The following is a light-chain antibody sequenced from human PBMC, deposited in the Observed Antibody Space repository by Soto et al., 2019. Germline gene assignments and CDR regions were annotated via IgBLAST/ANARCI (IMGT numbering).Light chain of an antibody. CDR2: DAS. J-gene: IGKJ5*01. CDR3: QQYDDWPIT. CDR1: QSLSTN. Sequence: EIVLTQSPATLSLSPGERATLSCRASQSLSTNLAWYQQRPGQAPRLLIHDASARATGIPGRFSGSGSGTEFTLTISSLQSEDFAVYYCQQYDDWPITFGQGTRLEIK. V-gene: IGKV3-15*01.